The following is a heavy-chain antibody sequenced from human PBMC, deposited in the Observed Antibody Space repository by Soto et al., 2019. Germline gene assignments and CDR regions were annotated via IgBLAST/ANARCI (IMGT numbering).Heavy chain of an antibody. D-gene: IGHD3-16*01. Sequence: EVQLLESGGGLVQPGGPLRLSCAASGFTFSSYAMSWVRQAPGKGLEWVSAIIGSGGRTYYADSVKGRFTISRDNSKNTLYLQMNSLRVEDTAVYYCAKDRIMGSTTFWGMDVWGQGTTVTVSS. V-gene: IGHV3-23*01. CDR1: GFTFSSYA. CDR3: AKDRIMGSTTFWGMDV. CDR2: IIGSGGRT. J-gene: IGHJ6*02.